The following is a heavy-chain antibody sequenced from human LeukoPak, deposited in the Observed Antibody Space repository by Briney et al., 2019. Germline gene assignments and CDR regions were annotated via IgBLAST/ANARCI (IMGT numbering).Heavy chain of an antibody. V-gene: IGHV3-74*03. CDR3: TRSVSATRGFEP. CDR2: INSDGSTT. CDR1: GFTLTIHW. Sequence: GGSLRLSCAASGFTLTIHWMHWVRQAPGKGLVWFSRINSDGSTTKYADSVKGRFTISRDNAENTLYLQMNSLRVEDRAVYYCTRSVSATRGFEPCGQGTLVTVSS. J-gene: IGHJ5*02. D-gene: IGHD2-15*01.